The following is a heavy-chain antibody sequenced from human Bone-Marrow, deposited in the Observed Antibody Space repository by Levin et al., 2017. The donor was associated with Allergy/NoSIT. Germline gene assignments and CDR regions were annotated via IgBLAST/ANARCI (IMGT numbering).Heavy chain of an antibody. CDR1: GFTFSDYG. Sequence: GESLKISCAASGFTFSDYGLHWVRQAPGKGLEWVAYISFDGFNTYYADSVKGRFTISRDYSGKTVSLQMDSVRPGDTAVYFCAKDGRVGMSGSPYLNFWGQGTLVSVSS. D-gene: IGHD1-26*01. J-gene: IGHJ4*02. CDR2: ISFDGFNT. CDR3: AKDGRVGMSGSPYLNF. V-gene: IGHV3-30*18.